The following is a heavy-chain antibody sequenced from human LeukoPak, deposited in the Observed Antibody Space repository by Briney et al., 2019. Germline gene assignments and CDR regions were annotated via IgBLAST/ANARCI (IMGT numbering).Heavy chain of an antibody. D-gene: IGHD5-12*01. J-gene: IGHJ4*02. V-gene: IGHV3-7*01. Sequence: GGSLRLSCAASGFTFSSYWMRWVRQAPGKGLEWVANIKEDGSAKYYLDSVKGRFTVSRDNAWNSLYLQMNSLRVEDTAVYYCARDRGYDSADHWGQGTLVTVSS. CDR2: IKEDGSAK. CDR1: GFTFSSYW. CDR3: ARDRGYDSADH.